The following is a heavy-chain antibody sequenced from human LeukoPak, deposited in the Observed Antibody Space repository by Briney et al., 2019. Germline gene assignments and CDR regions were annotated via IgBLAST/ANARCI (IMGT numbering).Heavy chain of an antibody. CDR1: GFSFRTYW. CDR3: GVTVRRNPFVF. Sequence: GGSLRLSCAASGFSFRTYWMSWVRQAPGKGLEWVANIKDDGGEKYYVDSVKGRFTISRDNTNNSLYLQLNSLTADATAVYYCGVTVRRNPFVFWGEGTRVTVSS. CDR2: IKDDGGEK. D-gene: IGHD4-23*01. J-gene: IGHJ4*02. V-gene: IGHV3-7*01.